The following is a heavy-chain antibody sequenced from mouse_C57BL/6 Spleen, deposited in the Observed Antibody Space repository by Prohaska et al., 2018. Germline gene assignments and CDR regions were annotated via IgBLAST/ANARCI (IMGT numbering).Heavy chain of an antibody. Sequence: EVQLLETGGGLVQPGGSRGLSCEGSGFTFSGFWMSWVRQTPGKTLEWIGDINSDGSAINYAPSIKDRFTIFRDNDKSTLYLQMSNVRSEDTATYFCMSYGNYWYFDVWGTGTTVTVSS. J-gene: IGHJ1*03. CDR3: MSYGNYWYFDV. D-gene: IGHD2-1*01. V-gene: IGHV11-2*01. CDR1: GFTFSGFW. CDR2: INSDGSAI.